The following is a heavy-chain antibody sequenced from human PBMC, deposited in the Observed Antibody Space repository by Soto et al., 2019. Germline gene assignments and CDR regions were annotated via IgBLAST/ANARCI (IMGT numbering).Heavy chain of an antibody. CDR3: ARGSTGYHFDY. CDR1: GFTFSNYA. D-gene: IGHD5-12*01. V-gene: IGHV3-64*01. CDR2: ISSNGHST. Sequence: EVQLVESGGGLVQPGGSLRLSCAASGFTFSNYAMHWVRQAPGKGLEYVSTISSNGHSTYYANSVKGRFTISRDNSMNTLYLHMGSLRAEDMAVYYCARGSTGYHFDYWGQGTLVTVSS. J-gene: IGHJ4*02.